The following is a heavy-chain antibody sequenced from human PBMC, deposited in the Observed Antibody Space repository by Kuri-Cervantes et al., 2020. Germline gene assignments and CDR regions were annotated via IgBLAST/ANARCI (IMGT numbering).Heavy chain of an antibody. CDR1: GFTFSNAW. CDR2: IWYDGSNK. V-gene: IGHV3-33*08. Sequence: GESLKISCAGTGFTFSNAWMSWVRQAPGKGLEWVAVIWYDGSNKYYADSVKGRFTISRDNSKNTLYLQMNSLRAEDTAVYYCARDGYCSGGSCYTTVTTRALDYWGQGALVTVSS. CDR3: ARDGYCSGGSCYTTVTTRALDY. D-gene: IGHD2-15*01. J-gene: IGHJ4*02.